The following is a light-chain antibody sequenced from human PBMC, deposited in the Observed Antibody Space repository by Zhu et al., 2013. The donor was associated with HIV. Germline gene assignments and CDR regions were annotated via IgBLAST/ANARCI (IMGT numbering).Light chain of an antibody. CDR3: QQYHSYSLT. Sequence: VLTQSPPTLSVSPGQRVTLSCRASQSVITALAWYQQKPGQPPRLLIYGASTRATGIPARFSGSGSGTEFTLTISSLQPEDFATYYCQQYHSYSLTFGGGTKVQIK. V-gene: IGKV3-15*01. CDR1: QSVITA. J-gene: IGKJ4*01. CDR2: GAS.